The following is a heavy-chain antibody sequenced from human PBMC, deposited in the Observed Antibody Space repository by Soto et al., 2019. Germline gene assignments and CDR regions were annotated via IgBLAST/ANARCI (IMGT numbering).Heavy chain of an antibody. CDR1: GFSLSGYW. D-gene: IGHD6-19*01. Sequence: GGSLRLSCAASGFSLSGYWMHWVRQAPGKGLVWVSRIDTYGSATKYADSVEGRFSISKDNAESTLYLQMNNLRADDTAVYYCVRVLKSIGWDNDVFDIWGQGTMVTVSS. V-gene: IGHV3-74*01. CDR2: IDTYGSAT. J-gene: IGHJ3*02. CDR3: VRVLKSIGWDNDVFDI.